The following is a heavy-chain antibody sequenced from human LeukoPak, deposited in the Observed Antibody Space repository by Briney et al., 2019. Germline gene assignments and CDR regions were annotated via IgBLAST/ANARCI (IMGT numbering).Heavy chain of an antibody. V-gene: IGHV4-59*01. Sequence: PSETLSLTCTVSGGSISSYFWNWIRQPPGKGLKWIGYLYYSGSTNYNPSLKSRVTISVDTSKNQFSLKLSSVTAADTAVYYCARLWRAAIDYGGQGTLVTVSS. CDR2: LYYSGST. CDR1: GGSISSYF. J-gene: IGHJ4*02. D-gene: IGHD1-1*01. CDR3: ARLWRAAIDY.